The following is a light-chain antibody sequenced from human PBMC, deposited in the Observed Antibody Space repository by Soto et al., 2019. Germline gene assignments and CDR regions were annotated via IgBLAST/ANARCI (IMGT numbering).Light chain of an antibody. CDR1: QSLVPSDGNTY. Sequence: DAVLTQSPLSLPVTLGQPASISCKSSQSLVPSDGNTYLNWFQQRPGQSPRRLIYKISNRDSGVPDRFTGRASGTDFTLEISRVEAEDVGVYYCMQGTHWPYTFGQGTKLEIK. CDR2: KIS. V-gene: IGKV2-30*02. J-gene: IGKJ2*01. CDR3: MQGTHWPYT.